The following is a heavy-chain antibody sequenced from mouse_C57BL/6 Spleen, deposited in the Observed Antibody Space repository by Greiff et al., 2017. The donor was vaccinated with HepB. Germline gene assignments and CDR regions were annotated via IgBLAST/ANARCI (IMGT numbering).Heavy chain of an antibody. Sequence: DVKLVESGGGLVKPGGSLKLSCAASGFTFSDYGMHWVRQAPEKGLEWVAYISSGSSTIYYADTVKGRFTISRDNAKNTLFLQMTSLRSEDTAMYYCARSLGAYWGQGTLVTVSA. D-gene: IGHD1-2*01. V-gene: IGHV5-17*01. CDR1: GFTFSDYG. J-gene: IGHJ3*01. CDR2: ISSGSSTI. CDR3: ARSLGAY.